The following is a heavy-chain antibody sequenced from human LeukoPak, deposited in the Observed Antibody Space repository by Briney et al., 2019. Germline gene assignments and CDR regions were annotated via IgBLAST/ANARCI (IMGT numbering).Heavy chain of an antibody. V-gene: IGHV4-34*01. D-gene: IGHD3-10*01. CDR3: ARDGITMVRGETYNWFDP. Sequence: SETLSLTCAVYGGSFSGYYWSWIRQPPGKGLEWIGEINHSGSTNYNPSLKSRVTISVDTSKNQFSLKLSSVTAADTAVYYCARDGITMVRGETYNWFDPWGQGTLVTVSS. J-gene: IGHJ5*02. CDR1: GGSFSGYY. CDR2: INHSGST.